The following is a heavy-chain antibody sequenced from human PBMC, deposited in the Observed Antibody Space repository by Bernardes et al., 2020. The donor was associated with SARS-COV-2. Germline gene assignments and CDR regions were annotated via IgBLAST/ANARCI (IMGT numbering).Heavy chain of an antibody. CDR3: ARDVRAAMVTSYYYGMDV. Sequence: ASVKVSCKASGYTFTSYGISWVRQAPGQGLEWMGWISVYNGNTNYAQNLQGRVTMTTDTSTSTAYMELRSLRSDDTAVYYCARDVRAAMVTSYYYGMDVWGQGTTVTVSS. D-gene: IGHD5-18*01. CDR2: ISVYNGNT. V-gene: IGHV1-18*01. CDR1: GYTFTSYG. J-gene: IGHJ6*02.